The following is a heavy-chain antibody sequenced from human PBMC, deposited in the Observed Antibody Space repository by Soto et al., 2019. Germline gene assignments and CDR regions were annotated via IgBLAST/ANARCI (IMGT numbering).Heavy chain of an antibody. Sequence: QVQLQQWGAGLLKPSETLSLTCAVYGGSFSGYYWSWIRQPPGKGLEWIGEINHSGSTNYNPSLKSRVTISEETSKNHFSLKLGSVTAAETAVYSCARGGGGVVVVVAATPFDYWGQGTLVTVSS. J-gene: IGHJ4*02. CDR3: ARGGGGVVVVVAATPFDY. CDR2: INHSGST. CDR1: GGSFSGYY. V-gene: IGHV4-34*01. D-gene: IGHD2-15*01.